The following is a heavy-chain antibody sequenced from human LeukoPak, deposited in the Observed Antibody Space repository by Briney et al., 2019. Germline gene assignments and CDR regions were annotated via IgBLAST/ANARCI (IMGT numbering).Heavy chain of an antibody. CDR2: IYTSGST. CDR3: ARVTIHYYGSGNYLLIFDF. CDR1: GGSISSYY. Sequence: PSETLSLTCTVSGGSISSYYWSWIRQPAGKGLEWIGRIYTSGSTNYNPSLKSRVTMSVDTSKNQFSLKLSSVTAADTAVYYCARVTIHYYGSGNYLLIFDFWGQGTLVTVTA. D-gene: IGHD3-10*01. V-gene: IGHV4-4*07. J-gene: IGHJ4*02.